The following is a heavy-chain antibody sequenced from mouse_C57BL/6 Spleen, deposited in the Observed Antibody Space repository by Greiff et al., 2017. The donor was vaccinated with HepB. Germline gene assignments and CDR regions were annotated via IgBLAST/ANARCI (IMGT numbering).Heavy chain of an antibody. CDR3: AKRSYDHGGYFDV. CDR1: GFSLTSYG. V-gene: IGHV2-5*01. Sequence: VKLMESGPGLVQPSQSLSITCTVSGFSLTSYGVHWVRQSPGKGLEWLGVIWRGGSTDYNAAFMSRLSITKDNSKSQVFFKMNSLQADDTAIYYCAKRSYDHGGYFDVWGTGTTVTVSS. J-gene: IGHJ1*03. D-gene: IGHD2-4*01. CDR2: IWRGGST.